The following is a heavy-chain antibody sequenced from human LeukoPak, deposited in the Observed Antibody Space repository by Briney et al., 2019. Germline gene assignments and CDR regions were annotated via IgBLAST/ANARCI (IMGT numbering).Heavy chain of an antibody. V-gene: IGHV1-8*01. CDR1: GYTFTSYD. CDR3: ARAYSSSSTYYFDY. CDR2: MNPNSGNT. Sequence: ASVKVSCKASGYTFTSYDINWVRQATGQGLEWMGWMNPNSGNTGYAQKFQGRVTMTRNTSISTAYMELSSLRSEDTAVYYCARAYSSSSTYYFDYWGQGTLVTVSS. D-gene: IGHD6-13*01. J-gene: IGHJ4*02.